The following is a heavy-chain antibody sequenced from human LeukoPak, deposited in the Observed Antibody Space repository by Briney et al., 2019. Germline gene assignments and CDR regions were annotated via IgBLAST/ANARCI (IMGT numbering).Heavy chain of an antibody. CDR2: ISGSGSYT. V-gene: IGHV3-11*05. CDR3: ARGESFSSGWPYYFDF. CDR1: GFTFSDDY. D-gene: IGHD6-19*01. J-gene: IGHJ4*02. Sequence: PGGSLRLSCAASGFTFSDDYMNWIRQAPGKGLEWVSYISGSGSYTNYADSVKGRFTISRDNAKNSLYLQMNSLRAEDTAVYYCARGESFSSGWPYYFDFWGQRALVTVSS.